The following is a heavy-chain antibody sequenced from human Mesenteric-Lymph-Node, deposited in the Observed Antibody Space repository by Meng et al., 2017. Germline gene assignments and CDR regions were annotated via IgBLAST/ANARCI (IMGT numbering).Heavy chain of an antibody. CDR2: ISGSGGST. Sequence: GESLKISCAASGFTFSSYAMSWARQAPGKGLEWVSAISGSGGSTYYADSVKGRFTISRDNSKNTLYLQMNSLRAEDAAVYYCARGYSGSYRVDYWGQGTLVTVSS. D-gene: IGHD1-26*01. CDR1: GFTFSSYA. CDR3: ARGYSGSYRVDY. J-gene: IGHJ4*02. V-gene: IGHV3-23*01.